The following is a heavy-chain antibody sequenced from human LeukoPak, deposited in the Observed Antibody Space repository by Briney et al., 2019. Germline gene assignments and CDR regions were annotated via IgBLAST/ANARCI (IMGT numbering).Heavy chain of an antibody. D-gene: IGHD5-18*01. CDR2: IYSGGSNG. V-gene: IGHV5-51*01. J-gene: IGHJ4*02. CDR1: GFDFTAYG. CDR3: ARHFHSAWFGF. Sequence: GESLKIPCKCSGFDFTAYGIAWVRQMPGKGLEWMGNIYSGGSNGRYSPSFQGQVTMSADKSITTVYLQWSSLKASDTAMYYCARHFHSAWFGFWGQGSLVTVSS.